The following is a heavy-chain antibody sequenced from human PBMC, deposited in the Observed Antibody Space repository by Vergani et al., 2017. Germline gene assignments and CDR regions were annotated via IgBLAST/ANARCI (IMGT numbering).Heavy chain of an antibody. D-gene: IGHD1-26*01. J-gene: IGHJ4*02. V-gene: IGHV4-39*07. CDR3: ARDRQWELPDY. CDR1: GGSISSSSYY. CDR2: IYYSGST. Sequence: QLQLQESGPGLVKPSETLSLTCTVSGGSISSSSYYWGWIRQPPGKGLEWIGGIYYSGSTYYNPSLKSRVTISVDTSKNQFSLKLSSVTAADTAVYYCARDRQWELPDYWGQGTLVTVSS.